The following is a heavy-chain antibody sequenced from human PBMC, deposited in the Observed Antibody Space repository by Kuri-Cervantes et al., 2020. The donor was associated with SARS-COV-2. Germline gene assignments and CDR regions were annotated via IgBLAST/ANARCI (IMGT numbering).Heavy chain of an antibody. D-gene: IGHD3-3*01. CDR2: VRGKANNYAT. CDR1: GFLFSASA. CDR3: VRGIYYDFWSGLLGDLFHYYYMDV. V-gene: IGHV3-73*01. Sequence: ETLSLTCEVSGFLFSASAIHWVRQASGKGLEWVGRVRGKANNYATAYAASVKGRFTISRDDSKNTAYLQMNSLKTEDTAVYYCVRGIYYDFWSGLLGDLFHYYYMDVWGKGTTVTVSS. J-gene: IGHJ6*03.